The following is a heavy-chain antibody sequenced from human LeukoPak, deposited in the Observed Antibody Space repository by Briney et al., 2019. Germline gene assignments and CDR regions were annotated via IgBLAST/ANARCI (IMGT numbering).Heavy chain of an antibody. J-gene: IGHJ6*03. CDR3: ARAPQDSSGYYFVGILDYYYYMDV. D-gene: IGHD3-22*01. V-gene: IGHV1-2*02. CDR1: GYTFSGYY. Sequence: GASVKVSCKASGYTFSGYYMHWVRQAPGQGLEWMGWINPNSGGTNYAQKFQGRVTMTRDTSISTAYMELSRLRSDDTAVYYCARAPQDSSGYYFVGILDYYYYMDVWGKGTTVTVSS. CDR2: INPNSGGT.